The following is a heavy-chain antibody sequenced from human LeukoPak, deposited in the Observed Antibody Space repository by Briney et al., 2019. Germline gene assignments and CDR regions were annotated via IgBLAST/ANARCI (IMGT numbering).Heavy chain of an antibody. CDR3: ARDLSDDY. CDR2: IYYSGST. J-gene: IGHJ4*02. D-gene: IGHD2/OR15-2a*01. Sequence: AATLSLTFTVSGGSVSRGIYYWTWIRQPPVKRLEWMGYIYYSGSTNYNPSLKSRVTISLDSSKNQFSLKLSFVTAAYTAVHYCARDLSDDYSGQGSLVNVSS. V-gene: IGHV4-61*01. CDR1: GGSVSRGIYY.